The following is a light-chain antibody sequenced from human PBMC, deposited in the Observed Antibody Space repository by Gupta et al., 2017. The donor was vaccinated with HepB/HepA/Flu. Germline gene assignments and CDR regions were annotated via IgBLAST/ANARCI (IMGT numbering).Light chain of an antibody. CDR3: QQYYSYPCS. V-gene: IGKV1-8*01. Sequence: AIRMTQSPSSFSASTGDRVTITCRASQGISSYLAWYQQKPGKAPKLLIYAASTLQSGVPSRFSGSGSGTDFTLTISCLQSEDFATDYCQQYYSYPCSCGQGTKLEIK. CDR2: AAS. CDR1: QGISSY. J-gene: IGKJ2*04.